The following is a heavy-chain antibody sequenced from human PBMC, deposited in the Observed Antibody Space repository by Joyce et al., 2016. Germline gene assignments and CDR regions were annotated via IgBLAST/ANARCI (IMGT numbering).Heavy chain of an antibody. CDR3: VRGRRSGGPYYFDY. Sequence: EVQLAESGGGLVNPGGSLRLSCAASGFTFTSYAINWVRQGPGKGLVWVSSISSSGSRIYYADSGKGRLTISRDSAKVYLQMNSLRAEDTAVYYCVRGRRSGGPYYFDYWGQGTLVTVSS. D-gene: IGHD2-15*01. CDR1: GFTFTSYA. V-gene: IGHV3-21*02. J-gene: IGHJ4*02. CDR2: ISSSGSRI.